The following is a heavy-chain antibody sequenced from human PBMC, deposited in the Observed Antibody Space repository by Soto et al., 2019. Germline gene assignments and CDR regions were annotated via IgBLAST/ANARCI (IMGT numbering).Heavy chain of an antibody. CDR1: GASINNFAYY. D-gene: IGHD3-10*01. V-gene: IGHV4-39*01. CDR3: ARRERYYGSPGWFDP. CDR2: VYYNENT. J-gene: IGHJ5*01. Sequence: PSKTLSLTCAVSGASINNFAYYWGWIRQPPGKGLEWIGTVYYNENTYYNPSLKSRVAISVDTAKNQFSLNLRSVTAADTAIYFCARRERYYGSPGWFDPWGQGTLVTVSS.